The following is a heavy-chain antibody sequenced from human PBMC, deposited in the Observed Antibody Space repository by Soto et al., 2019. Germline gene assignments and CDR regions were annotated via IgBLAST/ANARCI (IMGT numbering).Heavy chain of an antibody. CDR2: IYYSGST. J-gene: IGHJ4*02. CDR1: GGSISSGGYC. V-gene: IGHV4-31*03. CDR3: ARARGNSQPGYFDY. D-gene: IGHD4-4*01. Sequence: SETLSLTCTVSGGSISSGGYCWSWIRQHPGKGLEWIGYIYYSGSTYYNPSLKSRVTISVDTSKNQFSLKLSSVTAADTAVYYCARARGNSQPGYFDYWGQGTLVTVSS.